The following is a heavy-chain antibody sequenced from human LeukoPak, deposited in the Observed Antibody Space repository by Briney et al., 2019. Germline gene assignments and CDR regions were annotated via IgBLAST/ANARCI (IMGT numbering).Heavy chain of an antibody. V-gene: IGHV4-39*07. CDR3: ARDLGKQQLNYYYYYGMDV. CDR2: IYYSGST. D-gene: IGHD6-13*01. J-gene: IGHJ6*02. CDR1: GGSISSSSYY. Sequence: TTSETLSLTCTVSGGSISSSSYYWGWIRQPPGKGLEWIGSIYYSGSTYYNPSLKSRVTISVDTSKNQFSLKLSSVTAADTAVYYCARDLGKQQLNYYYYYGMDVWGQGTTVTVSS.